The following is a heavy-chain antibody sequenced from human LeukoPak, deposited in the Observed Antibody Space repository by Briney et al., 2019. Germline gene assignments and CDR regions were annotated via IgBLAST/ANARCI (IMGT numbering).Heavy chain of an antibody. J-gene: IGHJ4*02. CDR2: IIPIFGIA. CDR3: VRDQSPRKGYYDSSGYRY. D-gene: IGHD3-22*01. V-gene: IGHV1-69*04. Sequence: SVKVSCKASGGTFSSYAISWVRQAPGQGLEWMGRIIPIFGIANYAQKFQGRVTITADKSTSTAYMELSSLRSEDTAVYYCVRDQSPRKGYYDSSGYRYWGQGTLVTVSS. CDR1: GGTFSSYA.